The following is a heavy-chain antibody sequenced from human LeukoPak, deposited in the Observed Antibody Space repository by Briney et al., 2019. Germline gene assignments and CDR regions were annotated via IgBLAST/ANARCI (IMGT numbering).Heavy chain of an antibody. CDR1: GGSISSYY. CDR3: ARQLLGGYCSSTSCYDY. CDR2: IYYSGST. J-gene: IGHJ4*02. D-gene: IGHD2-2*01. V-gene: IGHV4-59*08. Sequence: SETLSLTCTVSGGSISSYYWSWIRQPPGKGLEWIGSIYYSGSTYYNPSLKSRVTISVDRSKNQFSLKLSSVTAADTAVYYCARQLLGGYCSSTSCYDYWGQGTLVTVSS.